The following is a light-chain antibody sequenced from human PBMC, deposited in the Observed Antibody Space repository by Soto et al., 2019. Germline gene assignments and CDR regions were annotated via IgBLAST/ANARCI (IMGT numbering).Light chain of an antibody. J-gene: IGLJ1*01. V-gene: IGLV2-8*01. CDR3: SSYAGSNNYV. CDR1: SKDVGGYNY. Sequence: SVVTQAPSATGAPGKAVTISLTGNSKDVGGYNYVSWYQQHPGKAPKLMIYQVTKRPSGVPDRFSGSKSGNTASLTVSGLQAEDEADYYCSSYAGSNNYVFGSGTKVTVL. CDR2: QVT.